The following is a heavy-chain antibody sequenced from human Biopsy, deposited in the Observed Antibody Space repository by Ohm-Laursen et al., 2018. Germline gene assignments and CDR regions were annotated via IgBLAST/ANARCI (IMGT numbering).Heavy chain of an antibody. Sequence: SLRLSCTASGFIFRNYAMGWTRQAPGKGLEWLSYISGSGVTKMYADSVKGRFTVSRDNAKNSLYLEMNNLTVEDTAVYYCATDGAGSYNENWGQGTLVSVSS. CDR3: ATDGAGSYNEN. CDR1: GFIFRNYA. J-gene: IGHJ4*02. V-gene: IGHV3-11*01. CDR2: ISGSGVTK. D-gene: IGHD3-10*01.